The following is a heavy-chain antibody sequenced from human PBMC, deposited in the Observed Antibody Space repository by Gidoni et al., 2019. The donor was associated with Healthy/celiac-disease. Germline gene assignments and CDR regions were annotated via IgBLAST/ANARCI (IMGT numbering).Heavy chain of an antibody. J-gene: IGHJ6*02. CDR3: ARDSDSSSSFYYYYGMDV. Sequence: EVQLVESGGGWIQPGGSLRLSCAASGLNVSSNYMSWVRQAPGQGLEWVSVIYSGGSTYYADSVKGRFTISSDNSKNTLYLQMNSLSAEDTAVYYCARDSDSSSSFYYYYGMDVWGQGTTVTVSS. D-gene: IGHD6-6*01. CDR2: IYSGGST. CDR1: GLNVSSNY. V-gene: IGHV3-53*01.